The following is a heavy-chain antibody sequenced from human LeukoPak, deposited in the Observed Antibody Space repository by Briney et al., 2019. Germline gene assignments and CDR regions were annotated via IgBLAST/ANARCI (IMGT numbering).Heavy chain of an antibody. CDR2: IYSGGST. J-gene: IGHJ4*02. D-gene: IGHD6-13*01. CDR1: GFTLSSYG. CDR3: ARGAAAGHIDY. V-gene: IGHV3-53*01. Sequence: GGSLRLSCAASGFTLSSYGMGWVRQAPGKGLEWVSVIYSGGSTYYADSVKGRFTISRDNKNTLYLQMSSLRVEDTAVYYCARGAAAGHIDYWGQGTLVTVSS.